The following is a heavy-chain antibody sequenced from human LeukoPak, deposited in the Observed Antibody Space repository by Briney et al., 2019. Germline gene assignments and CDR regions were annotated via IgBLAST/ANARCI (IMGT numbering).Heavy chain of an antibody. CDR2: IYYSGST. Sequence: SQTLSLTCTVSGGSISSGDYYWSWLRQPPGKGLEWIGYIYYSGSTYYNPSLRSRVTISVDTSKNQFSLKLSSVTAADTAVYYCARGPYSSSLEDYWGQGTLVTVSS. CDR1: GGSISSGDYY. D-gene: IGHD6-13*01. V-gene: IGHV4-30-4*01. CDR3: ARGPYSSSLEDY. J-gene: IGHJ4*02.